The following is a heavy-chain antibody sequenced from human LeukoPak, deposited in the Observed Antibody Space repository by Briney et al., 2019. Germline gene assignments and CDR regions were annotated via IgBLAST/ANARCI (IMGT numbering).Heavy chain of an antibody. J-gene: IGHJ4*02. CDR3: APSPAAQQDY. CDR2: IDNDGSST. Sequence: GGSLRLSCAASGFSLSNQWMHWVRQAPGKGLVWVSRIDNDGSSTVNADSVKGRFTISRDNAKNTLYLQMNSLRAEDTALYYCAPSPAAQQDYWGQGILVTVSS. V-gene: IGHV3-74*01. D-gene: IGHD1-1*01. CDR1: GFSLSNQW.